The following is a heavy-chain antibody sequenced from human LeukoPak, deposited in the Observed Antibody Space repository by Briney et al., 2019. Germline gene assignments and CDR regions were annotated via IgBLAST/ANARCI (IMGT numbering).Heavy chain of an antibody. CDR3: AGRPYYYDSSGYYPFFDY. CDR1: GFTFSDYY. V-gene: IGHV3-11*04. D-gene: IGHD3-22*01. CDR2: IGGRDATI. Sequence: GGSLRLSCAASGFTFSDYYMSWIRQAPGKGLEWVSYIGGRDATIYYADSVKGRFTISRDNSKNTLYLQMNSLRAEDTAVYYCAGRPYYYDSSGYYPFFDYWGQGTLVTVSS. J-gene: IGHJ4*02.